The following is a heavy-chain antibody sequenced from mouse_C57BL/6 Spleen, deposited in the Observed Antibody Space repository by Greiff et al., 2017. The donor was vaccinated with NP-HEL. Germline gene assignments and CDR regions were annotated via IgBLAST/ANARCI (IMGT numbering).Heavy chain of an antibody. CDR2: IYPSDSET. CDR3: ARGLRQYYFDY. CDR1: GYTFTSYW. Sequence: QVQLQQPGAELVRPGSSVKLSCKASGYTFTSYWMDWVKQRPGQGLEWIGNIYPSDSETHYNQKFKDKATLTVDKSSSTAYMQLSSLTSEDSAVYYCARGLRQYYFDYWGQGTTLTVSS. V-gene: IGHV1-61*01. J-gene: IGHJ2*01. D-gene: IGHD3-2*02.